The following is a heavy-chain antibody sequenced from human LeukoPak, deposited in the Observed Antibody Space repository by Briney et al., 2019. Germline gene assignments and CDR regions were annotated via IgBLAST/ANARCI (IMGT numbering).Heavy chain of an antibody. CDR3: AKGRYYYYYMDV. CDR1: GFTFSSCG. CDR2: ISGSGGTT. Sequence: PGGSLRLSCAASGFTFSSCGMSWVRQAPGKGLEWVSAISGSGGTTYYADSVKGRFTISRDNSKNTLYLQMNSLRAEDTAIYYCAKGRYYYYYMDVWGKGTTVTISS. J-gene: IGHJ6*03. V-gene: IGHV3-23*01.